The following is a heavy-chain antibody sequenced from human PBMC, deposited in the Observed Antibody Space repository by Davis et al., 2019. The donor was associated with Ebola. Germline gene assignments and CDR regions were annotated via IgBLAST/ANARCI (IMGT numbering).Heavy chain of an antibody. Sequence: GESLKISCAASGFTFSSYWMSWVRQAPGKGLEWVANIKQDGSEKYYADSVKGRFTISRDNSKNTLYLQMNSLRAEDTAVYYCAKDQSSSWDLYYYGMDVWGQGTTVTVSS. V-gene: IGHV3-7*01. CDR2: IKQDGSEK. D-gene: IGHD6-13*01. CDR3: AKDQSSSWDLYYYGMDV. CDR1: GFTFSSYW. J-gene: IGHJ6*02.